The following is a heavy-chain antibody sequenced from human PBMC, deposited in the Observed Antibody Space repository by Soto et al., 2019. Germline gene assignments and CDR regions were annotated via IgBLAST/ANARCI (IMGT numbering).Heavy chain of an antibody. J-gene: IGHJ4*02. CDR1: GFTFSSYA. V-gene: IGHV3-23*01. D-gene: IGHD2-15*01. CDR2: ISGSGGST. CDR3: AKVGRPIVVVVAATPPFDY. Sequence: PGGSLRLSCAASGFTFSSYAMSWVRQAPGKXLEWVSAISGSGGSTYYADSVKGRFTISRDNSKNTLYLQMNSLRAEDTAVYYCAKVGRPIVVVVAATPPFDYWGQGSLVTVSS.